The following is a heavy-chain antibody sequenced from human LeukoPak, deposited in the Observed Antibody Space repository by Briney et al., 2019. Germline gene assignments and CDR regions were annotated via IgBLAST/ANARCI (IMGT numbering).Heavy chain of an antibody. CDR2: ISGYNGNT. J-gene: IGHJ4*02. Sequence: ASVKVSCRAPGYTFTTYGIGWVRQAPGQRLEWMGWISGYNGNTNYAQKFQGRVTMTTDTSTSTAYMDLRSLRSAGTALYYCARVRSSMVLDYWGQGTLVTASS. CDR1: GYTFTTYG. D-gene: IGHD2/OR15-2a*01. CDR3: ARVRSSMVLDY. V-gene: IGHV1-18*01.